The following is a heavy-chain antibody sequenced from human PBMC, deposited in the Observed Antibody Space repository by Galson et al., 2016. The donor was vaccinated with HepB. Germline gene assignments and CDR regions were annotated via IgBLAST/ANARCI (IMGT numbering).Heavy chain of an antibody. Sequence: SLRLSCAASGFIFSTYAIHWVRQAPGKGLEWVALISYDGSNKYYTDSVKGRFTISRDNSKNTLYLQMNSLRAEDTAVYDCANGGSYPLRYFDYWGQGTLVTVSS. J-gene: IGHJ4*02. CDR3: ANGGSYPLRYFDY. CDR1: GFIFSTYA. V-gene: IGHV3-30-3*01. CDR2: ISYDGSNK. D-gene: IGHD1-26*01.